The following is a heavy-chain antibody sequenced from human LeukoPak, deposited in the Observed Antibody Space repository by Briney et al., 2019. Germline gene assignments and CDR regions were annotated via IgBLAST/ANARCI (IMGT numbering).Heavy chain of an antibody. V-gene: IGHV3-30*02. J-gene: IGHJ4*02. CDR2: IRYDGSNK. Sequence: GGSLRLSCAASGFTVSSYGMHWVRQAPGKGLEWVAFIRYDGSNKYYADSVKGRFTISRDNSKNTLYLQMNSLRAEDTAVYYCAKPAYCGGDCYSTYFDYWGQGTLVTVSS. CDR1: GFTVSSYG. CDR3: AKPAYCGGDCYSTYFDY. D-gene: IGHD2-21*01.